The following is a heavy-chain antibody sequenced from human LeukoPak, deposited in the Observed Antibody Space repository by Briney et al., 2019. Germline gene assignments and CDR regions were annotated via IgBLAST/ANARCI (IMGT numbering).Heavy chain of an antibody. D-gene: IGHD3-3*01. CDR2: ISGSGGST. Sequence: GGSLRLSCAASGFTFSSYAMSWVRQAPGKGLEWVSVISGSGGSTYYADSVKGQFTISRDNSKNTLYLQMNSLRAEDTAVYYCARGDFWSTRDPFDYWGQGTLVTVSS. CDR3: ARGDFWSTRDPFDY. J-gene: IGHJ4*02. CDR1: GFTFSSYA. V-gene: IGHV3-23*01.